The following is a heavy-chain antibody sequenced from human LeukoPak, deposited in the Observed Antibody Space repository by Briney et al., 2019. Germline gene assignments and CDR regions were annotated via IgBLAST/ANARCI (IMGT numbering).Heavy chain of an antibody. J-gene: IGHJ4*02. CDR3: ARALGIAVAGTAVDY. CDR2: ISYDGSNK. D-gene: IGHD6-19*01. V-gene: IGHV3-30-3*01. CDR1: GIAFSTYA. Sequence: GGSLRLSCAASGIAFSTYAMSWVRQAPGKGLEWVAVISYDGSNKYYADSVKGRFTISRDNSKNTLYLQMNSLRAEDTAVYYCARALGIAVAGTAVDYWGQGTLVTVSS.